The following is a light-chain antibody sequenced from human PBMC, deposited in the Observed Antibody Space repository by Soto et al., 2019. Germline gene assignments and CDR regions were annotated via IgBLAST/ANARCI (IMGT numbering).Light chain of an antibody. CDR3: QVWDNTDEHPRVV. V-gene: IGLV3-21*02. Sequence: SYVLTQPRSVSVAPGQTATITCGGNNVGSKNMYWYRQRPGQAPVLVVYADSDRPSGIPVRLSGSNSGSTATLTINRVEAGDEADYFCQVWDNTDEHPRVVFGGGTQLTVL. J-gene: IGLJ3*02. CDR2: ADS. CDR1: NVGSKN.